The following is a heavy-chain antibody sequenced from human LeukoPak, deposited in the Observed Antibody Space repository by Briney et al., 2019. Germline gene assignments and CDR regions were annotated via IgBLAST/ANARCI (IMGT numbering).Heavy chain of an antibody. CDR1: GYTFTSYT. CDR3: ARAAYCTNDVCSFDY. J-gene: IGHJ4*02. V-gene: IGHV1-18*01. D-gene: IGHD2-8*01. Sequence: GASVKVSCKASGYTFTSYTISWVRQAPGQGLEWMGWIRAYNGNTNYAQKLQGRVTMTTDTSTSTAYMELRSLRSDDTAVYYCARAAYCTNDVCSFDYWGQGTLVTVSS. CDR2: IRAYNGNT.